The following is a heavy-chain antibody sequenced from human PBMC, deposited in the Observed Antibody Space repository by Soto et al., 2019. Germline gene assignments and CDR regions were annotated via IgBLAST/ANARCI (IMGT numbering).Heavy chain of an antibody. D-gene: IGHD1-26*01. V-gene: IGHV3-23*04. CDR2: VGDGGGRT. J-gene: IGHJ3*02. CDR1: GFTFSNYA. CDR3: ARKGIVEGWDHDAFDI. Sequence: EVQLVESGGGLVQPGVSLRLSCEASGFTFSNYAMSWVRQGPGKGLEWVSTVGDGGGRTYYADSVKGRFTISRDNSKNTLFLQMNSLRAEDTAVYYCARKGIVEGWDHDAFDIWGQGTMVIVSS.